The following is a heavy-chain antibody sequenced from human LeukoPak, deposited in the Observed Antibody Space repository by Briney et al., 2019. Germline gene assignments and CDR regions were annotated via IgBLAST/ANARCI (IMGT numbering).Heavy chain of an antibody. Sequence: ASVKVSCKASGYTFTGYYMHWVRQAPGQGHEWMGWISAYNGNTNYAQKLQGRVTMTTDTSTSTAYMELRSLRSDDTAVYYCAISYYYDSSGIYWGQGTLVTVSS. V-gene: IGHV1-18*04. D-gene: IGHD3-22*01. CDR1: GYTFTGYY. CDR3: AISYYYDSSGIY. J-gene: IGHJ4*02. CDR2: ISAYNGNT.